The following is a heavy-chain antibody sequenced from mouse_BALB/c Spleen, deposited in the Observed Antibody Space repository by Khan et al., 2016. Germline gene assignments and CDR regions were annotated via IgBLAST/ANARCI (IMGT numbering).Heavy chain of an antibody. CDR1: GYTFTNYG. CDR2: ITTYTGEP. CDR3: AKDGEGGHYFDY. Sequence: QIQLVQSGPELKKPGETVKLSCKASGYTFTNYGMNWVKQAPGQGLQWMGWITTYTGEPTYADDFKGRFAFSLETSASTAYLQINNLKNGKRCTDCSAKDGEGGHYFDYWCQGTTLTVSS. J-gene: IGHJ2*01. V-gene: IGHV9-1*02.